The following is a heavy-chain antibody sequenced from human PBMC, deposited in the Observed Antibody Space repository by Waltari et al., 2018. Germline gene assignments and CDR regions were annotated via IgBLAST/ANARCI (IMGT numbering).Heavy chain of an antibody. V-gene: IGHV4-59*01. CDR1: GGSFSYYY. D-gene: IGHD4-17*01. CDR2: IYDPGTT. J-gene: IGHJ4*02. Sequence: QVQLRESGPGLVKPSETLSLTCNVSGGSFSYYYWHWIRQPPGKGLQWIGYIYDPGTTNYNPSLKSRVTISLDTSKSQFSLSLNSLTAADTAVYYCAREKRNDYGESFDYWGQGIPVTVSS. CDR3: AREKRNDYGESFDY.